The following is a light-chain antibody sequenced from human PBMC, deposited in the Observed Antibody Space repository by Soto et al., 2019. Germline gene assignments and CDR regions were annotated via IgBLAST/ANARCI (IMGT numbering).Light chain of an antibody. Sequence: DIVMTQSPATLSVSPGERATLSCRASQSVSSNLAWYQHKLGQAPRLLIYGASTRATGIPARFSGSGSGTEFTLTISSLQSEDFAVYYCQQYDGRPPPLTFGGGTKVEIK. J-gene: IGKJ4*01. CDR1: QSVSSN. CDR3: QQYDGRPPPLT. V-gene: IGKV3-15*01. CDR2: GAS.